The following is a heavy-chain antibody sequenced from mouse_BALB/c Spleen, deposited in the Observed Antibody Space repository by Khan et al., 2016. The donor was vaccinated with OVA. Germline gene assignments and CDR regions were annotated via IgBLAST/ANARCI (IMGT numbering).Heavy chain of an antibody. V-gene: IGHV3-2*02. Sequence: EVQLQESGPGLVKPSQSLSLTCTVTGYSITSGYGWNWIRQFPGNKLEWMGYISYSGSTNYNPSLKSRISITRDTSKNQFFLQLNSVTTQDKATYCCARRDRIKYWSQGTTLTVSS. CDR2: ISYSGST. CDR1: GYSITSGYG. J-gene: IGHJ2*01. D-gene: IGHD2-14*01. CDR3: ARRDRIKY.